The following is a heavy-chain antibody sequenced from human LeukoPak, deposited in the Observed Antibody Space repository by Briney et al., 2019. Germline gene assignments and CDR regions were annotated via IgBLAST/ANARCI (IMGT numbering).Heavy chain of an antibody. V-gene: IGHV3-73*01. CDR3: TRYPYYYDSSGYLSDHYYMDV. CDR2: IRSKANSYAT. Sequence: PGGSLRLSCAASGFTFSGSAMHWVRQASGKGPEWVGRIRSKANSYATAYAASVKGRFTISRDDSKNTAYLQMNSLKAEDTAVYYCTRYPYYYDSSGYLSDHYYMDVWGKGTTVTVSS. J-gene: IGHJ6*03. CDR1: GFTFSGSA. D-gene: IGHD3-22*01.